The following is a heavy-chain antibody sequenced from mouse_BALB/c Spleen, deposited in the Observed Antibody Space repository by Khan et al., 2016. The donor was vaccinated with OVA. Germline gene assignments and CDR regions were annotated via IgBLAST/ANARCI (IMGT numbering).Heavy chain of an antibody. CDR2: IWSDGST. CDR1: GFSLTNYG. J-gene: IGHJ4*01. D-gene: IGHD2-4*01. Sequence: QVRLQQSGPGLVAPSQSLSITCTISGFSLTNYGVHWVRQPPGKGLEWLVVIWSDGSTTYNSALTSRLTISKDNSKSQVFLKMNRLQSEDTAVYFCARQPYYHYKLMDYWGQGTSVTGSS. V-gene: IGHV2-6-1*01. CDR3: ARQPYYHYKLMDY.